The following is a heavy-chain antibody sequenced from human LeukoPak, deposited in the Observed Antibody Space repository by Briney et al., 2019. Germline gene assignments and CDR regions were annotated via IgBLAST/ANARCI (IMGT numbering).Heavy chain of an antibody. CDR2: INHSGST. CDR3: ARGYNWNSYYFDS. D-gene: IGHD1-7*01. J-gene: IGHJ4*02. CDR1: GGSFGGYY. V-gene: IGHV4-34*01. Sequence: SETLSLTCAVYGGSFGGYYWSWIRQPPGKGLEWIGEINHSGSTNYNPSLKSRVTISVDTSKNQFSLKLSSVTAADTAVYYCARGYNWNSYYFDSWGQGTLVTVSS.